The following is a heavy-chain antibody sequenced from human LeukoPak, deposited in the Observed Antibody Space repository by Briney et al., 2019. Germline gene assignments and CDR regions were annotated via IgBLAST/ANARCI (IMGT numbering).Heavy chain of an antibody. CDR1: GFTFSSYG. Sequence: GGSLRLSCASSGFTFSSYGMNWVRQAPGQGLEWVSAISGSGGSTYYADSVKGRFTISRDDAKKTLDLQMNSLRAEDTAVYFCARDNGRNGFDIWGQGTMVTVSS. CDR2: ISGSGGST. V-gene: IGHV3-23*01. CDR3: ARDNGRNGFDI. J-gene: IGHJ3*02.